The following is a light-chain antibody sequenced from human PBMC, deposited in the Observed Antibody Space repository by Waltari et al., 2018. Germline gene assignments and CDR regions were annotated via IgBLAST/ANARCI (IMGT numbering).Light chain of an antibody. CDR2: EVS. J-gene: IGLJ2*01. CDR3: SSYISSSTLEL. V-gene: IGLV2-14*01. CDR1: SSDAGGYNY. Sequence: QSALTQPASVSGSPGQSITLSCPGTSSDAGGYNYVSWYQQHPGKAPKLLIYEVSKRPSGVSMRFAGSKSGNTVSLSISGLQAENDADYYCSSYISSSTLELFGGGTSLTVL.